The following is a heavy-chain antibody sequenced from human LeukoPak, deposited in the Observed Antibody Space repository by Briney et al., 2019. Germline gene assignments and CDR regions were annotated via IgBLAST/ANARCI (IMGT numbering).Heavy chain of an antibody. CDR1: ANTFTSYY. V-gene: IGHV1-46*01. CDR2: IYPSGDST. Sequence: ASVKVSFKASANTFTSYYIHWVRQAPGQGLEWMGGIYPSGDSTDYAQRFQGRVTMSADASTNTVYMELRSLTSGDTAIYYCARGRAMVVGVTGVPFDYWGQGTLVTVSS. J-gene: IGHJ4*02. CDR3: ARGRAMVVGVTGVPFDY. D-gene: IGHD2-21*02.